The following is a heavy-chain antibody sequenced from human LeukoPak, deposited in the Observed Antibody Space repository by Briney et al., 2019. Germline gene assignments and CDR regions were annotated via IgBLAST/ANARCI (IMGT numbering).Heavy chain of an antibody. J-gene: IGHJ2*01. Sequence: SETLSLTCTVSGGSISSYYWSWIRQPPGKGLEWIGYIYYSGSTNYNPSLKSRVTISVDTSKNQFSLKLSSVTAADTAVYYCARDPTYYYDSSGYFVGWYFDLWGRGTLVTVSS. CDR2: IYYSGST. CDR1: GGSISSYY. D-gene: IGHD3-22*01. CDR3: ARDPTYYYDSSGYFVGWYFDL. V-gene: IGHV4-59*01.